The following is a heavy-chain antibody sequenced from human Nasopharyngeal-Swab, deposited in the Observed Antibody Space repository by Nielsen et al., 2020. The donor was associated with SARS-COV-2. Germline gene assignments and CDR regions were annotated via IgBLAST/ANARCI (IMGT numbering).Heavy chain of an antibody. D-gene: IGHD2-2*01. CDR2: ISGSGGST. V-gene: IGHV3-23*01. Sequence: WIRQPPGKGLEWVSGISGSGGSTSYADSVKGRFTISRDNSKNTLYVQMNSLRAGDTAVYYCAKGGYCSSTSCKDFFDYWGQGTLVTVSS. J-gene: IGHJ4*02. CDR3: AKGGYCSSTSCKDFFDY.